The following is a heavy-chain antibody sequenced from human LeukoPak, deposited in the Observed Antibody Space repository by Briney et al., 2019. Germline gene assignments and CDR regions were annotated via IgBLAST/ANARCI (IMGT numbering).Heavy chain of an antibody. D-gene: IGHD6-13*01. V-gene: IGHV3-33*01. CDR1: GFTFSSYG. Sequence: PGRSLRLSCAASGFTFSSYGMHWVRQAPGKGPEWVAVIWYDGSNKYYADSVKGRFTISRDNSKNTLYLQMNSLRAEDTAVYYCARGRIAAAPDYWGQGTLVTVSS. CDR3: ARGRIAAAPDY. CDR2: IWYDGSNK. J-gene: IGHJ4*02.